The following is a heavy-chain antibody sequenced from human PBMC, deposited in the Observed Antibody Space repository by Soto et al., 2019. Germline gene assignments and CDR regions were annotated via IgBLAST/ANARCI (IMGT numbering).Heavy chain of an antibody. D-gene: IGHD6-13*01. CDR3: ARAEPYSLYSSSW. J-gene: IGHJ4*02. CDR2: NYYSGST. Sequence: QVQLQESGPGLVKPSETLSLTCTVSGGSISSYYWSWIRQPPGKGLEWIGYNYYSGSTNYNPSLKSRVTISVDTSKNQFSLKLSSVTAADTAVYYCARAEPYSLYSSSWWGQGTLVTVSS. V-gene: IGHV4-59*01. CDR1: GGSISSYY.